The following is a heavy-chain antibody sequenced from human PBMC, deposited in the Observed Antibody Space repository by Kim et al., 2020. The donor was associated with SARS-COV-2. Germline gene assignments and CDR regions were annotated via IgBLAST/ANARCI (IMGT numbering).Heavy chain of an antibody. CDR1: GFTFSSYA. V-gene: IGHV3-30*04. J-gene: IGHJ4*02. CDR3: ATVPSYGSGSYG. CDR2: ISYDGSNK. D-gene: IGHD3-10*01. Sequence: GESLRLSCAASGFTFSSYAMHWVRQAPGKGLEWVAVISYDGSNKFYADSVKGRFTISRDNSKNTLYLQMNSLRPDDTAVYYCATVPSYGSGSYGWGQGTLVTVSS.